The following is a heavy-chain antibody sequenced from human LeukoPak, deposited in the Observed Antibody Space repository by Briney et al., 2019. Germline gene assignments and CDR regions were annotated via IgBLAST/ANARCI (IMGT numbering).Heavy chain of an antibody. D-gene: IGHD3-10*01. J-gene: IGHJ5*02. CDR1: GYTFTSYY. Sequence: GASVKVSCKASGYTFTSYYMHWVRQATGQGLEWMGWMNPNSGNTGYAQKFQGSVTMTRNTSISTAYMELSSLRSEDTAVYYCARKLWFGELLDPWGQGTLVTVSS. CDR3: ARKLWFGELLDP. CDR2: MNPNSGNT. V-gene: IGHV1-8*02.